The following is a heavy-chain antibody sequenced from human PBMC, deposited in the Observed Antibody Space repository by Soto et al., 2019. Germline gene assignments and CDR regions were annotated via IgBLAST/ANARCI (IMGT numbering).Heavy chain of an antibody. V-gene: IGHV1-58*01. D-gene: IGHD6-6*01. CDR1: GYTFTSSA. CDR3: AAPGIAARLPPYYYYGMDV. CDR2: IVVGSGNT. J-gene: IGHJ6*02. Sequence: ASVKVSCKASGYTFTSSAVQWVRQARGQRLEWIGWIVVGSGNTNYAQKFQERVTITRDMSTSTAYMELSSLRSEDTAVYYCAAPGIAARLPPYYYYGMDVPGQGTTVTVPS.